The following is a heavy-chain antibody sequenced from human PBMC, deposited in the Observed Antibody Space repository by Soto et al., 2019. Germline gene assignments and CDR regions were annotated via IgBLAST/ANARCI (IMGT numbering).Heavy chain of an antibody. V-gene: IGHV3-23*01. J-gene: IGHJ6*02. CDR1: GFTLSSYA. CDR3: EKPLYPRYYYGMDV. Sequence: GGSLRLSCAASGFTLSSYAMSWVRQAPGKGLEWVSAISGSGGSTYYADSVKGRFTISRDNSKNTLYLQMNSLRAEDTAVYYCEKPLYPRYYYGMDVWGQGTTVTVSS. CDR2: ISGSGGST.